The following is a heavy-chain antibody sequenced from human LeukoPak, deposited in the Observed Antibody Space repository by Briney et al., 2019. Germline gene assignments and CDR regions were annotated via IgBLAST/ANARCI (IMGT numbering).Heavy chain of an antibody. J-gene: IGHJ5*02. CDR1: GFTFSSYA. Sequence: GGSLRLSCAASGFTFSSYAMSWVRQAPGKGLEWVSAISGSGGSTYYADSVKGRFTISRDNSKNTLYLQMNSLRAEDTAVYYCTKDLNGDYVGAFDPWGQGTLVTVSS. CDR3: TKDLNGDYVGAFDP. V-gene: IGHV3-23*01. D-gene: IGHD4-17*01. CDR2: ISGSGGST.